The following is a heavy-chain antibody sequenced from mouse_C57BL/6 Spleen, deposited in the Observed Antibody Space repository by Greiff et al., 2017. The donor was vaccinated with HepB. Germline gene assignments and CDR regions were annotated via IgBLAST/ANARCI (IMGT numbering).Heavy chain of an antibody. CDR3: ARDGYDVWFAY. D-gene: IGHD2-2*01. CDR1: GYAFSSSW. J-gene: IGHJ3*01. CDR2: IYPGDGDT. Sequence: VQLQQSGPELVKPGASVKISCKASGYAFSSSWMNWVKQRPGQGLEWIGRIYPGDGDTNYNGKFKGKATLTADKSSSTAYMQLSSLTSEDCAVYFCARDGYDVWFAYWGQGTLVTVSA. V-gene: IGHV1-82*01.